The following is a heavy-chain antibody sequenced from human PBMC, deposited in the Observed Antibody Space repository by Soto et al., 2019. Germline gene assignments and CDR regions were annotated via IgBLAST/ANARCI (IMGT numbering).Heavy chain of an antibody. CDR2: ISGSGGST. Sequence: GGSLRLSCAASGFTFSSYAMSWVRQAPGKGLEWVSAISGSGGSTYYADSVKGRFTIPRDNSKNTLYLQMNSLRAEDTAVYYCAKSLYYDFWSGYHGFYYGMDVWGQGTTVTVSS. CDR3: AKSLYYDFWSGYHGFYYGMDV. CDR1: GFTFSSYA. V-gene: IGHV3-23*01. J-gene: IGHJ6*02. D-gene: IGHD3-3*01.